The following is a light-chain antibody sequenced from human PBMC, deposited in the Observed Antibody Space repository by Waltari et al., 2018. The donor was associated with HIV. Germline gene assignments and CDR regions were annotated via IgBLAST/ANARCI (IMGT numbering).Light chain of an antibody. CDR3: QAWDSSTVV. Sequence: SYELTQPPSVSVSPGQTASITCSGDKLGDNYACWYQQKPGQSPVLVIYQDRKRPSGIPERFAGSNSGNTATLTISGTQAMDEADYYCQAWDSSTVVFGGGTKLTV. CDR1: KLGDNY. J-gene: IGLJ2*01. V-gene: IGLV3-1*01. CDR2: QDR.